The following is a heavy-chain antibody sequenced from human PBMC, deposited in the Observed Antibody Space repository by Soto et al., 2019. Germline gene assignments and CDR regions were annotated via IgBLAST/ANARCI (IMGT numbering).Heavy chain of an antibody. CDR2: ISGNVVST. CDR3: EKGKAKTVFGFNTLFEY. J-gene: IGHJ4*02. D-gene: IGHD3-3*01. CDR1: GFTFISYS. Sequence: PGGSLRLSGAASGFTFISYSISWVRQAPGKGLEWVSTISGNVVSTHYADSVEGLFTISRDNSMNTLYLQMNSLRAEDTAIYYCEKGKAKTVFGFNTLFEYSAQGTLVPVSS. V-gene: IGHV3-23*01.